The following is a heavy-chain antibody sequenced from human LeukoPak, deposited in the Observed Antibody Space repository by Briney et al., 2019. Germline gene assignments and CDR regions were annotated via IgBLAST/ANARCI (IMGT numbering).Heavy chain of an antibody. V-gene: IGHV1-8*01. CDR3: ARWFIGIDY. CDR1: GYTFTSFD. D-gene: IGHD1-26*01. Sequence: GESLKISCKGSGYTFTSFDINWVRQATGQGLEWMGWMNPNSGNTGYAQKFQGRVTMTRDTSISTAYMELSRLRSDDTAVYYCARWFIGIDYWGQGTLVTVSS. CDR2: MNPNSGNT. J-gene: IGHJ4*02.